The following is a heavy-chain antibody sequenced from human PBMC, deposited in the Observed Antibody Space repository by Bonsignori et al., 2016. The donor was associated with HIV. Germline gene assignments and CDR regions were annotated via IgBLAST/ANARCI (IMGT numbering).Heavy chain of an antibody. Sequence: GESLKISCSASAFDLSASVMHWVRQAPGKGLDWVALIRKDGVGTSYAESVHGRFIISRDTSTNSLFLQMTALRSDDTAVYYCVKDIWYGFSEVREIASWGQGTLVTVSS. CDR1: AFDLSASV. CDR2: IRKDGVGT. D-gene: IGHD6-13*01. J-gene: IGHJ4*02. CDR3: VKDIWYGFSEVREIAS. V-gene: IGHV3-30*02.